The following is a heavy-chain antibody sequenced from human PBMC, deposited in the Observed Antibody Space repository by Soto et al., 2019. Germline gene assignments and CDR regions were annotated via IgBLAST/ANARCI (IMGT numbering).Heavy chain of an antibody. J-gene: IGHJ4*02. CDR2: SSPRGDTI. CDR3: AKGPHTNVGWPYYFES. Sequence: PGGSLRLSCVASGFSLANYPMNWVRQTPGKGLEWISYSSPRGDTIYYADSVEGRFTISRDNARNSLSLHMSSLRDEDSALYYCAKGPHTNVGWPYYFESCGQGGPGTVS. V-gene: IGHV3-48*02. D-gene: IGHD6-19*01. CDR1: GFSLANYP.